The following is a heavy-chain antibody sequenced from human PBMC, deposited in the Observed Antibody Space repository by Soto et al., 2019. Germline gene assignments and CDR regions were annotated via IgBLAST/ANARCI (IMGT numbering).Heavy chain of an antibody. V-gene: IGHV3-21*04. CDR3: ARDYDTLTSTWLDP. J-gene: IGHJ5*02. CDR2: ISSSSSYI. CDR1: GFTFSSYS. D-gene: IGHD3-9*01. Sequence: GGSLRLSCAASGFTFSSYSMNWVRQAPGKGLEWVSSISSSSSYIYYADSVKGRFTISRDNAKNSLYLQMNSLRVEDTAVYYCARDYDTLTSTWLDPWGQGTLVTVS.